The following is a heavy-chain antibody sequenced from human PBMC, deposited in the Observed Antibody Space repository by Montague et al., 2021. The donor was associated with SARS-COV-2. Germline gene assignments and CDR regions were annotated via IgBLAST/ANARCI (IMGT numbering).Heavy chain of an antibody. CDR2: IYRGGST. CDR3: ARDAEGIAARRSDAFDI. CDR1: GFTVSSTY. J-gene: IGHJ3*02. D-gene: IGHD6-6*01. V-gene: IGHV3-53*01. Sequence: SLRLSCAASGFTVSSTYMNWVRQAPGKGLEWVSVIYRGGSTYYADSVKGRFTISRDNSKNTLYLQMNSLRAEDTAVYHCARDAEGIAARRSDAFDIWGQGTMVTVSS.